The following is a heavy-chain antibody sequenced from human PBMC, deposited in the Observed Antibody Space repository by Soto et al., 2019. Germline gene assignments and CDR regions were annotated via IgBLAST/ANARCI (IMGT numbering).Heavy chain of an antibody. Sequence: LSLTCTVSGGSITTPGYSWSWIRQPAGKGLEWIGRIYTSGSTNYNPSLKSRVTMSVDTSKNQFSLKLSSVTAADTAVYYCAREAALIGYYYYGMDVWGQGTTVTVSS. J-gene: IGHJ6*02. CDR3: AREAALIGYYYYGMDV. V-gene: IGHV4-61*02. D-gene: IGHD3-22*01. CDR1: GGSITTPGYS. CDR2: IYTSGST.